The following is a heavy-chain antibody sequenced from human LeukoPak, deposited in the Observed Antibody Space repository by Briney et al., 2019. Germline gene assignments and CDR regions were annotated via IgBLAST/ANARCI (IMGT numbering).Heavy chain of an antibody. Sequence: GGSLRLSCAASGFTFSSYSMNWVRQAPGKGLEWVSSISSSSSYIYYADSVKGRFTISRDNAKNSLYLQMNSLRAEDTAVYYCARDKDRIAVAGTVYYYYYMDVWGKGTTVTVSS. J-gene: IGHJ6*03. D-gene: IGHD6-19*01. CDR1: GFTFSSYS. CDR3: ARDKDRIAVAGTVYYYYYMDV. CDR2: ISSSSSYI. V-gene: IGHV3-21*01.